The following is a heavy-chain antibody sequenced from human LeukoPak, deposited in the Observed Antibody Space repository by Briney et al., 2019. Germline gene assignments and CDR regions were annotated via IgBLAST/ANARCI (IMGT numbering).Heavy chain of an antibody. CDR3: ARDRGGYGGIDY. J-gene: IGHJ4*02. V-gene: IGHV4-34*01. D-gene: IGHD4-23*01. Sequence: SETLSLTCAVFGGSLSGYYWSWIRQPPGKGLEWIGEISHGGSTNYNPSLKSRVTISVDTSKNQFSLKLSSVTAADTAVYYCARDRGGYGGIDYWGQGTLVTVSS. CDR1: GGSLSGYY. CDR2: ISHGGST.